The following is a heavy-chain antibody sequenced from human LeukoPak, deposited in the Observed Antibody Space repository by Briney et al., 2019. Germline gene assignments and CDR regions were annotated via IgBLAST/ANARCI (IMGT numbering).Heavy chain of an antibody. J-gene: IGHJ3*02. CDR1: GGTFSSYA. D-gene: IGHD5-24*01. CDR2: IIPIFGTA. Sequence: SVKVSCKASGGTFSSYAISWVRQAAGQGLEWMGRIIPIFGTANYAQKFQGRITITTDESTSTAYMELSSLRSEDTAVYYCARSRRDGYNLHAFDIWGQGTMVTVSS. CDR3: ARSRRDGYNLHAFDI. V-gene: IGHV1-69*05.